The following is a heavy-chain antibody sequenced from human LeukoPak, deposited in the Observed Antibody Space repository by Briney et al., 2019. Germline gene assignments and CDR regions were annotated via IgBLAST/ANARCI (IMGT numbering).Heavy chain of an antibody. CDR3: AREYCTTANWYRLDS. CDR2: ISYDGKNA. Sequence: PGGSLRLSCAASGFTFSHVAMHWVRQSPGKGPEWVAVISYDGKNANYADSVEGRFTVSRDNSKNTLYLQLNSLRAEDTAIYYCAREYCTTANWYRLDSWGQGTLVTVSS. CDR1: GFTFSHVA. V-gene: IGHV3-30*04. J-gene: IGHJ4*02. D-gene: IGHD2-8*01.